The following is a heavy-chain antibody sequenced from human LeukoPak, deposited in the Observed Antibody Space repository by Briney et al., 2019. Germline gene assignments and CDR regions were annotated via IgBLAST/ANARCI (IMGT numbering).Heavy chain of an antibody. Sequence: ASVKVSCKASGYTFTSYYMHWVRQAPGQGLEWMGIINPSGGSTSYAQKFQGRVTMTRDTSTSTVYMELSSLRSDDTAEYYCAAARTGYCSSTSCYDAFDIWGQGTMVTVSS. CDR2: INPSGGST. CDR1: GYTFTSYY. J-gene: IGHJ3*02. V-gene: IGHV1-46*01. CDR3: AAARTGYCSSTSCYDAFDI. D-gene: IGHD2-2*01.